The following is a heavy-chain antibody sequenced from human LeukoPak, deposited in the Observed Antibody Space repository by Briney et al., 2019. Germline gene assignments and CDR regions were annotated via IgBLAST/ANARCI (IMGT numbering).Heavy chain of an antibody. V-gene: IGHV1-8*01. CDR3: ARGPLVRLPSSFDP. D-gene: IGHD3-16*02. CDR1: GYTFTSYD. Sequence: ASVKVSCKASGYTFTSYDINWVRQATGQGLEWMGWMNPNSGNTGSAQRFQGRITMTRDTSISTAYMELSSLRSEDTAVYYCARGPLVRLPSSFDPWGQGTLLTVSS. J-gene: IGHJ5*02. CDR2: MNPNSGNT.